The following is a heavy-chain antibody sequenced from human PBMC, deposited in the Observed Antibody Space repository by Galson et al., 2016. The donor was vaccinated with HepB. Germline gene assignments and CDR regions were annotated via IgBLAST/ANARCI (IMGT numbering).Heavy chain of an antibody. V-gene: IGHV4-34*01. CDR3: ARNSETLPGTWFDY. CDR1: GGSLSGFY. Sequence: SETLSLTCDVYGGSLSGFYWSWLRQSPGKGLEWIGEINHSGRASYNPSLKSRVTMSVDTSKDQVSLRLSSVTAADTAVYYCARNSETLPGTWFDYWGQGTLVTVS. CDR2: INHSGRA. J-gene: IGHJ4*02. D-gene: IGHD1-1*01.